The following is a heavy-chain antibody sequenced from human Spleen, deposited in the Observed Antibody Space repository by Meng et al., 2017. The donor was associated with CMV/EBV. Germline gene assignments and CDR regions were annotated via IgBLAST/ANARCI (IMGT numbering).Heavy chain of an antibody. CDR1: GFTFSSYG. J-gene: IGHJ6*02. CDR2: IRYDGSNK. V-gene: IGHV3-30*02. Sequence: GGSLILSCAASGFTFSSYGMHWVRQAPGKGLEWVAFIRYDGSNKYYADSVKGRFTISRDNSKNTLYLQMNSLRAEDTAVYYCAKGPRSNWNYSFGMDVWGQGTTVTVSS. D-gene: IGHD1-20*01. CDR3: AKGPRSNWNYSFGMDV.